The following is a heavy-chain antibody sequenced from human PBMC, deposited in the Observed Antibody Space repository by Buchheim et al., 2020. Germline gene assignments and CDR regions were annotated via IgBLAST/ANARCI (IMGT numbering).Heavy chain of an antibody. CDR1: GFTFSSYG. CDR3: ARVPDCSSTSCHDY. D-gene: IGHD2-2*01. J-gene: IGHJ4*02. V-gene: IGHV3-33*01. Sequence: QVQLVESGGGVVQHGRSLRLSCAASGFTFSSYGMHWVRQAPGKGLEWVAVIWYDGSNKYYADSVKGGFTIHRDNSKNTQYLQMNSLRAEDTAVYYCARVPDCSSTSCHDYGGQGTL. CDR2: IWYDGSNK.